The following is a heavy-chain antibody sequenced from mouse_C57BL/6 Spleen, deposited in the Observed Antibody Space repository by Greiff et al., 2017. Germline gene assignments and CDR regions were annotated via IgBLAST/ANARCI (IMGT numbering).Heavy chain of an antibody. CDR2: ISDGGSYT. CDR3: AREDGG. D-gene: IGHD1-2*01. V-gene: IGHV5-4*01. J-gene: IGHJ2*01. Sequence: EVKLVESGGGLVKPGGSLKLSCAASGFTFSSYAMSWVRQTPEKGLAWVAIISDGGSYTYYPDNVKGRYTISRDNAKNNLYLQMSHLKSEDTAMYYCAREDGGWGQGTTLTVAS. CDR1: GFTFSSYA.